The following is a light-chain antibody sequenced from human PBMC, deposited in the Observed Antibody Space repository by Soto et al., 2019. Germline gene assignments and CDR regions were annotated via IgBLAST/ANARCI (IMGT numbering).Light chain of an antibody. J-gene: IGKJ1*01. CDR3: QQYNNWPRT. Sequence: DIQMTQSPSSVSASVGDRVTITCRASQGIGTWLAWYQQKPGKGPNLLIYAASSLESGVPSRFSGSGSGTDFTLTISSLQPEDFAVYYCQQYNNWPRTFGQGTKVDIK. CDR2: AAS. V-gene: IGKV1-12*01. CDR1: QGIGTW.